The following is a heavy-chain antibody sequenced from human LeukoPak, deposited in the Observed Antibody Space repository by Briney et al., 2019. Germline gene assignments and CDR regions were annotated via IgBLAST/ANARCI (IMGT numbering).Heavy chain of an antibody. Sequence: SQTLSLTCTVSGGSISSGGYFWSWLRQHPGKGLEWIVYIYYSGSTYYNPSLKSRVTISVDTSKNQFSLKLSSVTAADTAVYYCARDLGTDGYFPNFDYWGQGTPVTVSS. CDR3: ARDLGTDGYFPNFDY. CDR2: IYYSGST. D-gene: IGHD5-24*01. V-gene: IGHV4-31*03. J-gene: IGHJ4*02. CDR1: GGSISSGGYF.